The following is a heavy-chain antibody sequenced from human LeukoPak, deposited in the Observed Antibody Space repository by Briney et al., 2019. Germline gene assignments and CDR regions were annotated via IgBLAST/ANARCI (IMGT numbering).Heavy chain of an antibody. D-gene: IGHD2/OR15-2a*01. CDR3: ARDTWNSHYYFDY. J-gene: IGHJ4*02. CDR2: ISSRSRTI. V-gene: IGHV3-11*01. Sequence: GGSLRLSCAVSGFNFNDYYMTWIRQAPGKGLEWVSYISSRSRTIYYADSVKGRFTISRDNAKSSLYLKMKSLRVEDTAVYYCARDTWNSHYYFDYWGQGILVTVSS. CDR1: GFNFNDYY.